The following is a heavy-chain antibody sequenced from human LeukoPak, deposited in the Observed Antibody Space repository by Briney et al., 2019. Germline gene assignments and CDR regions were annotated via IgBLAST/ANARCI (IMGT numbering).Heavy chain of an antibody. CDR1: GYSISSGYY. J-gene: IGHJ4*02. CDR2: IYHSGST. V-gene: IGHV4-38-2*02. CDR3: ARHSSIAARLYFDY. D-gene: IGHD6-6*01. Sequence: SETLSLTCTVSGYSISSGYYWGWIRQPPGKGLEWIGSIYHSGSTYYNPSLKSRVTISVDTSKNQFSLKLSSVTAADTAVYYCARHSSIAARLYFDYWGRGTLVTVSS.